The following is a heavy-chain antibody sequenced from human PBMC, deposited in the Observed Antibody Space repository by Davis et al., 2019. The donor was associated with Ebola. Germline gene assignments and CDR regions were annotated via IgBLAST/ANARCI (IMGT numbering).Heavy chain of an antibody. D-gene: IGHD6-19*01. V-gene: IGHV3-30*02. CDR2: IWHDGSNK. J-gene: IGHJ4*02. CDR1: GFTFSSYG. Sequence: GGSLRLSCAASGFTFSSYGMHWVRQAPGKGLEWVAIIWHDGSNKYYADSVKGRFTISRDNSKNTLYLQMNSLRAEDTAVYYCASAASSGWALDYWGQGTLVTVSS. CDR3: ASAASSGWALDY.